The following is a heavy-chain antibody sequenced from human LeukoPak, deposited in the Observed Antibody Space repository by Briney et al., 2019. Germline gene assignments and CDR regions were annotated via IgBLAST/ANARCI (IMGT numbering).Heavy chain of an antibody. D-gene: IGHD3/OR15-3a*01. CDR3: ARGKRFATSGLV. CDR1: GGSFSGHY. V-gene: IGHV4-34*01. Sequence: SETLSLTCAVYGGSFSGHYWSWIRQPPGKGLEWIGEINHSGSTNYNPSLKSRVTISVDTSKNQFSLKLSSVTAADTAVYYCARGKRFATSGLVWGQGTLVTVSS. CDR2: INHSGST. J-gene: IGHJ4*02.